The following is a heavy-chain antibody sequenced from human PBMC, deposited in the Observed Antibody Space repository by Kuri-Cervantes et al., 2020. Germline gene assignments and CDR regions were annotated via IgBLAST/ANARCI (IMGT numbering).Heavy chain of an antibody. Sequence: ASVKASCKASGYTFTDYYMNWVRQAPGQGLEWMGWINPNSGGTNYAQKFQGRVTMTRDTSISTAYMEMSRLRSDDTAVYYCARERLSPLRGWFDPWGQGTLVTVSS. CDR3: ARERLSPLRGWFDP. CDR2: INPNSGGT. J-gene: IGHJ5*02. V-gene: IGHV1-2*02. D-gene: IGHD3-10*01. CDR1: GYTFTDYY.